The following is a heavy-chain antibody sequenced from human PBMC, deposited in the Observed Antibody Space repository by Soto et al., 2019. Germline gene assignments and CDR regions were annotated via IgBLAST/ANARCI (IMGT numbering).Heavy chain of an antibody. V-gene: IGHV3-11*01. J-gene: IGHJ6*02. D-gene: IGHD6-13*01. CDR3: AGGPVQQYYYGMDV. Sequence: QVQLVESGGGLVKPGGSLRLSCAASGFTFSDYYMSWIRQAPGKGLEWVSYISSSGSTIYYADSVKGRFTISRDNAKNPVYLQMKSLRAEDTAVYYCAGGPVQQYYYGMDVWGQGTTVTVSS. CDR1: GFTFSDYY. CDR2: ISSSGSTI.